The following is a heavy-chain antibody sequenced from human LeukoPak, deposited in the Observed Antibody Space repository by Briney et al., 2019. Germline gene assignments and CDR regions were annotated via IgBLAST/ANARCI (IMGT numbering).Heavy chain of an antibody. CDR1: GGTFSSYA. CDR2: IIPILGIA. J-gene: IGHJ4*02. Sequence: GASVKVSCKASGGTFSSYAISWVRQAPGQGLEWMGRIIPILGIANYAQKFQGRVTITADKSTSTAYMELSSLRSEDTAVYYCARILPYYYDSSGWIDYWGQGTLVTVSS. D-gene: IGHD3-22*01. CDR3: ARILPYYYDSSGWIDY. V-gene: IGHV1-69*04.